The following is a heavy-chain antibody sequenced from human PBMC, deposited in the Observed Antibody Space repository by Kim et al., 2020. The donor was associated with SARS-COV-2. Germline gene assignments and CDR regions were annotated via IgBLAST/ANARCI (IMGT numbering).Heavy chain of an antibody. D-gene: IGHD6-13*01. V-gene: IGHV3-23*01. Sequence: GGSLRLSCAASGFTFSSYAMSWVRQAPGKGLEWVSAISGSGGSTYYADSVKGRFTISRDNSKNTLYLQMNSLRAEDTAVYYCAKDNRVSSSWYGGGFDYWGQGTLVTVSS. CDR2: ISGSGGST. CDR1: GFTFSSYA. J-gene: IGHJ4*02. CDR3: AKDNRVSSSWYGGGFDY.